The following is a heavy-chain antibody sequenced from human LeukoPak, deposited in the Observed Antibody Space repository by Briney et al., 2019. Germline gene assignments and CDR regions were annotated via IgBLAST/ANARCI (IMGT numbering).Heavy chain of an antibody. CDR1: GGSISSGSYY. Sequence: PSETLSLTCTVSGGSISSGSYYWHWLRQPAGKGLEWIGRIYTSGSTNYNPSLKSRVTISVDTSKNQFSLKLSSVTAAETAVYYCARDRLRWPKIDYWGQGTLVTVSS. J-gene: IGHJ4*02. D-gene: IGHD4-23*01. CDR2: IYTSGST. V-gene: IGHV4-61*02. CDR3: ARDRLRWPKIDY.